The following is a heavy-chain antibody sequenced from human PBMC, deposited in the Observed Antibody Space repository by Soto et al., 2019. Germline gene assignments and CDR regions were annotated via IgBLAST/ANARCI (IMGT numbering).Heavy chain of an antibody. Sequence: GGSLRLSCAASGFTFSTYGMQWVRQAPGKGLEWVAVISYDGYLKYYVDAVKGRFTVARDNSKNTLLLEMNSLRVEDTAVYFCAKDFKVSGSHYGTLNYYYGMDVWGQGTTVTVSS. CDR1: GFTFSTYG. D-gene: IGHD3-10*01. J-gene: IGHJ6*02. CDR3: AKDFKVSGSHYGTLNYYYGMDV. CDR2: ISYDGYLK. V-gene: IGHV3-30*18.